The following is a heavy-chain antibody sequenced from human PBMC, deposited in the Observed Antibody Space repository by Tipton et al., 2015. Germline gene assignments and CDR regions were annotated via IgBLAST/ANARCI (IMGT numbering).Heavy chain of an antibody. CDR1: GFTLNDYP. V-gene: IGHV3-48*02. CDR3: ARKSLLLDY. J-gene: IGHJ4*02. CDR2: ISSSSSTI. D-gene: IGHD2-15*01. Sequence: SLRLSCAASGFTLNDYPMHWIRQAPGKGLEWVSYISSSSSTIYYADSVKGRFTISRDNAKNSLYLQMNSLRDEDTAVYYCARKSLLLDYWGQGTLVTVSS.